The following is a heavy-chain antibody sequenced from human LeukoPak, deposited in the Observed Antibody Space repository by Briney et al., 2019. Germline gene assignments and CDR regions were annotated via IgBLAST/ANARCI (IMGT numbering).Heavy chain of an antibody. D-gene: IGHD3-3*01. CDR1: GYSISSGCY. J-gene: IGHJ4*02. CDR3: ARRFDDFWSGYSYYFDY. CDR2: IYHSGSA. Sequence: SETLSLTCAVSGYSISSGCYWGWIRQPPGKGLEWIGSIYHSGSAYYNPSLKSRVTISVDTSKNQFSLKLSSVTAADTAVYYCARRFDDFWSGYSYYFDYWGQGTLVTVSS. V-gene: IGHV4-38-2*01.